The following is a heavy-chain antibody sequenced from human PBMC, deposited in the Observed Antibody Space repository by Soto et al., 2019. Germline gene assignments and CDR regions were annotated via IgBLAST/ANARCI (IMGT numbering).Heavy chain of an antibody. V-gene: IGHV1-69*13. Sequence: SVKVSCKASAGTFSSDAISWVRQAPGQGLEWMGGIIPIFGTANYAQKFQGKVTITADESTSTAYMELSSLRSEDTAVYYCARPYCSSTSCDRSVYCGMDVWGQGTTVTVS. CDR2: IIPIFGTA. D-gene: IGHD2-2*02. CDR1: AGTFSSDA. CDR3: ARPYCSSTSCDRSVYCGMDV. J-gene: IGHJ6*02.